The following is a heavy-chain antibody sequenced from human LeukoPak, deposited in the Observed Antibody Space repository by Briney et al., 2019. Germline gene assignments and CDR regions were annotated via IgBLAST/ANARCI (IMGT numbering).Heavy chain of an antibody. J-gene: IGHJ3*02. V-gene: IGHV4-34*01. CDR3: ASGSSTFDI. CDR1: GGSFSGYY. D-gene: IGHD6-19*01. Sequence: SETLSLTCAVYGGSFSGYYWSWIRQPPGKGLEWIGEINHSGSTNYNPSLKSRVTISVDTSKNQFSLKLSSVTAADTAVYHCASGSSTFDIWGQGTMVTVSS. CDR2: INHSGST.